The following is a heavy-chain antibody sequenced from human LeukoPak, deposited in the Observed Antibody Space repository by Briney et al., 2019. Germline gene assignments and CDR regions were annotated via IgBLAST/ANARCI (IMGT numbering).Heavy chain of an antibody. CDR1: GGSISSYY. CDR2: IYYSGST. J-gene: IGHJ4*02. CDR3: ARVDGAVAGWYYFDY. D-gene: IGHD6-19*01. V-gene: IGHV4-59*01. Sequence: SETLSVTCTVSGGSISSYYWSWIRQPPGKGLEWIGYIYYSGSTNYNPSLKSRVTISVDTSKNQFSLKLSSVTAADTAVYYCARVDGAVAGWYYFDYWGQGTLVTVSS.